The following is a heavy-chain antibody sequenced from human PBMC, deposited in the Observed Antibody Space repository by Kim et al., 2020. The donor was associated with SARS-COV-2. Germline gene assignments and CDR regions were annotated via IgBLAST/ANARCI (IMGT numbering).Heavy chain of an antibody. CDR1: GFTFSSYA. D-gene: IGHD5-18*01. V-gene: IGHV3-30*04. J-gene: IGHJ4*02. Sequence: GGSLRLSCAASGFTFSSYAMHWVRQAPGKGLEWVAVISYDGSNKYYADSVKGRFTISRDNSKNTLYPQMNSLRAEDTAVYYCARSNGYSFPDYWGQGTLVTVSS. CDR3: ARSNGYSFPDY. CDR2: ISYDGSNK.